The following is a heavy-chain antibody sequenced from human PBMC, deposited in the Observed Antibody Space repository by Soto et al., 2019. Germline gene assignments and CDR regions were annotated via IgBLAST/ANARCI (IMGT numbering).Heavy chain of an antibody. Sequence: ESGGAVVQPGRSLRLSCAASGFTFSSYAMHWVRQAPGKGLEWVAVISYDGSNKYYADSVKGRFTISRDNSKNTLYLQMNSLRAEDTAVYYCARDSNYYDSSGYWAGDAFDIWGQGTMVTVSS. J-gene: IGHJ3*02. CDR2: ISYDGSNK. CDR3: ARDSNYYDSSGYWAGDAFDI. V-gene: IGHV3-30-3*01. CDR1: GFTFSSYA. D-gene: IGHD3-22*01.